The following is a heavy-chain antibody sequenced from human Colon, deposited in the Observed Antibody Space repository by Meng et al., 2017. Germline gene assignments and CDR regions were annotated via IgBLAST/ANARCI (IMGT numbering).Heavy chain of an antibody. D-gene: IGHD1-26*01. Sequence: GGSLRLSCAASGLTFIDYEMIWVRQAPGRGLEWVSSISGRGDSINYGGSVKGRFTVSRDNAKNSLYLQMNSLTAGDTALYYCASSLFMGPHYFEYWGQGTLVTVSS. CDR1: GLTFIDYE. J-gene: IGHJ4*02. V-gene: IGHV3-48*03. CDR2: ISGRGDSI. CDR3: ASSLFMGPHYFEY.